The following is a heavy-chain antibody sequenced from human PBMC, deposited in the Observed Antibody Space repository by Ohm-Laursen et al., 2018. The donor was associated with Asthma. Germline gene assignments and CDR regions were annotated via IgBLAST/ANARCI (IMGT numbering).Heavy chain of an antibody. J-gene: IGHJ4*02. CDR2: ISYDGSNK. CDR3: AKDLYYDFWTGFYDLDY. Sequence: SLRLSCAASGFTFSSYDMHWVRQAPGKGLEWVAVISYDGSNKYYPDSVRGRFTISRDNSRDTLYLQMNSLTVEDTAVYYCAKDLYYDFWTGFYDLDYWGQGTLVTVSS. D-gene: IGHD3-3*01. V-gene: IGHV3-30*18. CDR1: GFTFSSYD.